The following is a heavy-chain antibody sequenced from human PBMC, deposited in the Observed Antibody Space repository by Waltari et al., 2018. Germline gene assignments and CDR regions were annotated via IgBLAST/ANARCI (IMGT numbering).Heavy chain of an antibody. CDR1: GGSLSSYW. V-gene: IGHV4-59*08. CDR3: ARQGRKWSHFDY. D-gene: IGHD3-3*01. CDR2: IYGSSGST. J-gene: IGHJ4*02. Sequence: QVQLQESGPGQVKPSETLSLTCAVSGGSLSSYWWGWIRQPPGKGLEWIGNIYGSSGSTEYNPSRKSRATISRDTSKKQVSLKVTSVTAADTAIYYCARQGRKWSHFDYWGQGVLVTVSS.